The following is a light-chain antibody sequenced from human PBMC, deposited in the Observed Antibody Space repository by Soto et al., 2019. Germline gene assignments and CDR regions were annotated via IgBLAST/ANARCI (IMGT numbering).Light chain of an antibody. V-gene: IGLV3-21*04. Sequence: SYELTQPPSVSVAPGKTARITCGGNNTGNRSVHWYQQKPGQAPVLVIYYDSDRPSGIPERFSGSNSGNTATLTISRVEAGDEADYYCQVWDSNSDHPVVFGGGTKVTVL. CDR2: YDS. CDR3: QVWDSNSDHPVV. CDR1: NTGNRS. J-gene: IGLJ2*01.